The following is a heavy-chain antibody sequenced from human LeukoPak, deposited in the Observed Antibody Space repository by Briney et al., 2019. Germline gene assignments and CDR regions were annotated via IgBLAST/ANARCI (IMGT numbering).Heavy chain of an antibody. D-gene: IGHD1-26*01. Sequence: PSETLSLTCTVSGGSISSTTHYWGWIRQPPGKGLEWIGSIYYSGSTYYNPSLKSRVTISVDTSKNQFSLKLNSVTAADTAVYYCARTIVGAPDYWGQGTLVTVSS. CDR1: GGSISSTTHY. CDR2: IYYSGST. V-gene: IGHV4-39*01. J-gene: IGHJ4*02. CDR3: ARTIVGAPDY.